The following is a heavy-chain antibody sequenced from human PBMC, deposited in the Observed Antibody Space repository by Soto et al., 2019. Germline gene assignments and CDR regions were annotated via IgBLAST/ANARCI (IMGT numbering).Heavy chain of an antibody. D-gene: IGHD3-16*01. CDR2: IYYSGST. CDR1: NDSTVNFY. J-gene: IGHJ4*02. CDR3: ARARYATDFDY. V-gene: IGHV4-59*08. Sequence: TLSLTRFITNDSTVNFYLIWIRQPPGKGLEWIGYIYYSGSTNYNPSLKSRVTISVDTSKNQFSLKLSSVTAADTAVYYCARARYATDFDYWGQGTLVTVSS.